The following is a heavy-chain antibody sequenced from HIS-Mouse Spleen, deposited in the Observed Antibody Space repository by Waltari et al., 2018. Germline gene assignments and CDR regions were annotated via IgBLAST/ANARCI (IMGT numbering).Heavy chain of an antibody. V-gene: IGHV1-2*02. CDR2: INPNSEGT. J-gene: IGHJ4*02. CDR1: GYTFTGYY. Sequence: QVQLVQSGAEVKKPGGSVKVSCKASGYTFTGYYMPWVRQAPGQGLEWMGWINPNSEGTNYAQKVQGRVTMTRDTSISTAYMVLSRLRSDDTAVYYCASLGDGFDYWGQGTLVTVSS. D-gene: IGHD3-16*01. CDR3: ASLGDGFDY.